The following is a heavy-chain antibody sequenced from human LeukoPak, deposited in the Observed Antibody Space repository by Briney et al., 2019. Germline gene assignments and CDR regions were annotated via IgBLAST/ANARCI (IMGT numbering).Heavy chain of an antibody. CDR1: GGSISSYY. CDR3: ARHALRGGFDS. J-gene: IGHJ4*02. D-gene: IGHD5-12*01. V-gene: IGHV4-59*08. CDR2: IYYSGST. Sequence: SETLSLTCTVSGGSISSYYWSWIRQPPGKGLEWIGYIYYSGSTNYNPSLKCRVTISVDTSKNQFSLKLSSVTAADTAVYYCARHALRGGFDSWGQGTLVAVSS.